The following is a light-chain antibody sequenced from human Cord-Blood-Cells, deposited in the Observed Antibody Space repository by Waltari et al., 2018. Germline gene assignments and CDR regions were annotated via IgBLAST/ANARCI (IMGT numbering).Light chain of an antibody. Sequence: QSAPTQPPSASGSPGQSVTISCTGTSSDVGGYNYVSWYQQHPGKAPKLMIYEVSKRPFGVPDRFSGSKSGNTASLTVSGLQAEDEADYYCSSYAGSNNYVFGTGTKVTVL. J-gene: IGLJ1*01. CDR1: SSDVGGYNY. V-gene: IGLV2-8*01. CDR2: EVS. CDR3: SSYAGSNNYV.